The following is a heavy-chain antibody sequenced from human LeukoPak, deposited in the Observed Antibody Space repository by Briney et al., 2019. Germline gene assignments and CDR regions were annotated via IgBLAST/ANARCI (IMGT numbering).Heavy chain of an antibody. V-gene: IGHV4-39*01. CDR2: IYYSGST. Sequence: PSETLSLTCTVSGGSISSSSYYWGWIRQPPGKGLEWIGSIYYSGSTYYNPSLKSRVTISVDTSKNQFSLKLSSVTAADTAVYFCARATLSDYYFNYWGQGTLVTVSS. CDR1: GGSISSSSYY. CDR3: ARATLSDYYFNY. J-gene: IGHJ4*02.